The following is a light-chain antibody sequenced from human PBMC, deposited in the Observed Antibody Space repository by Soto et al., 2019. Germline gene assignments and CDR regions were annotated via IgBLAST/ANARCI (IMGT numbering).Light chain of an antibody. CDR1: SSDVGGYNY. V-gene: IGLV2-14*01. CDR3: SSYTSYGTSFVV. CDR2: DVS. J-gene: IGLJ2*01. Sequence: QSALTQPASVSGSPGQSITISCTGTSSDVGGYNYVSWYQQHPGKAPKLMIYDVSKRPSGVSNRFSGSKSGNTASLTISGLHAEDEADYYGSSYTSYGTSFVVFGGGTKLTVL.